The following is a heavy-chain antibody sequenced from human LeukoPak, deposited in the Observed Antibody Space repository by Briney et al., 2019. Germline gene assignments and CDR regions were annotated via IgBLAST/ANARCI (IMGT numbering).Heavy chain of an antibody. J-gene: IGHJ4*02. CDR1: GGSISSSSYY. D-gene: IGHD6-19*01. CDR3: VRRTYVAVAGTSVIDY. V-gene: IGHV4-39*01. CDR2: IYYSGST. Sequence: PSETLSLTCTVSGGSISSSSYYWGWIRQPPGKGLEWIGSIYYSGSTYYNPSLKSRVTISVDTSKNQFSLKLSSVTAADTAVYYCVRRTYVAVAGTSVIDYWGQGTLVTVSS.